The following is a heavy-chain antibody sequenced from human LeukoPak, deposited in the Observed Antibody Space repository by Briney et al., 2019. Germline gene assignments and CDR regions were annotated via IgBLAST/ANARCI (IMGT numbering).Heavy chain of an antibody. CDR1: GGSISSGGYS. D-gene: IGHD3-16*01. CDR3: ARVRQVMITCGGVIDP. CDR2: IYHSGST. V-gene: IGHV4-30-2*01. J-gene: IGHJ5*02. Sequence: SETLSLTCAVSGGSISSGGYSWSWIRQPPGKGLEWTGYIYHSGSTYYNPSLKSRVTISVDRSKNQFSLKLSSVTAADTAVYYCARVRQVMITCGGVIDPWGQGTLVTVSS.